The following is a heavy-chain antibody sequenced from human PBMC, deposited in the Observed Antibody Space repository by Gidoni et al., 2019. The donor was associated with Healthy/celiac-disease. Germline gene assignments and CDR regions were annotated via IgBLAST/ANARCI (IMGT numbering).Heavy chain of an antibody. V-gene: IGHV6-1*01. D-gene: IGHD5-18*01. CDR3: ARMRYSYGKDYYDYYGMDV. J-gene: IGHJ6*02. CDR2: PYYRSKWYN. Sequence: QLQLQHSGPGLVQPSQTLSLTSAISAARVPCNRAACNWIRQSPSSGLEWLGRPYYRSKWYNEYAGSVKSRITINPDTSKNQFSLQLNSVTPEDTAVYYCARMRYSYGKDYYDYYGMDVWGQGTTVTVSS. CDR1: AARVPCNRAA.